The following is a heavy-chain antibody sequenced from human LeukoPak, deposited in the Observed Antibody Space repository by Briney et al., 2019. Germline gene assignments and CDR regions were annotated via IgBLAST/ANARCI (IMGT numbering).Heavy chain of an antibody. CDR2: IYYSGST. J-gene: IGHJ4*02. CDR3: ASIRFTNYNRVFDF. D-gene: IGHD1-7*01. Sequence: PSETLSLTCTVSRGSISNNDYYWGWIRQPPGMGLEWIGSIYYSGSTNYNPSLKSRVTIPVDTSKNQFSLKLSSVTAADTAIYYCASIRFTNYNRVFDFWGQGTPVTVSS. CDR1: RGSISNNDYY. V-gene: IGHV4-39*01.